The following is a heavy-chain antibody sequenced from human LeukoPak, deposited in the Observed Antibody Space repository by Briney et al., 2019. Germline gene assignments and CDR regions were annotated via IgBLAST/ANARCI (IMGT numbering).Heavy chain of an antibody. Sequence: PSETLSLTCTVSGXSISSYYWSWIRQPPGKGLEWIGYIYYSGSTNYNPSLKSRVTISVDTSKNQFSLKVSSVTAADTAVYYCARKAPGPYDYTFDYWGQGTLVTVSS. D-gene: IGHD4/OR15-4a*01. V-gene: IGHV4-59*01. CDR3: ARKAPGPYDYTFDY. CDR1: GXSISSYY. J-gene: IGHJ4*02. CDR2: IYYSGST.